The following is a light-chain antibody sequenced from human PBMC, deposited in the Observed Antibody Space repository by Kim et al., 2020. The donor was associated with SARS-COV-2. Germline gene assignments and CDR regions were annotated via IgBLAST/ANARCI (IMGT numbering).Light chain of an antibody. Sequence: SAGDRLTVSCRASQSSDTYMNWYQQKRRDPPKLLIYAVYTLQNGVPSRFTGSGSRRDLVHSINNLQPEDFATYYCQQSHRTPAEYTFGQGTKLEI. CDR3: QQSHRTPAEYT. J-gene: IGKJ2*01. CDR1: QSSDTY. CDR2: AVY. V-gene: IGKV1-39*01.